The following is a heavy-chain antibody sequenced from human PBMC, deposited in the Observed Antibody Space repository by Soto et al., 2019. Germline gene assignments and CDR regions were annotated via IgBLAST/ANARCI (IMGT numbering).Heavy chain of an antibody. D-gene: IGHD1-7*01. CDR3: ARGRGITGTRPPFDY. V-gene: IGHV4-34*01. J-gene: IGHJ4*02. CDR1: GGSFSGYY. CDR2: INHSGGT. Sequence: GPGPYGASETLSLTCAVYGGSFSGYYWSWIRQPPGKGLEWIGEINHSGGTNYNPSLKSRVTISVDTSKNQFSLKLSSVTAADTAVYYCARGRGITGTRPPFDYWGQGTLVTVSS.